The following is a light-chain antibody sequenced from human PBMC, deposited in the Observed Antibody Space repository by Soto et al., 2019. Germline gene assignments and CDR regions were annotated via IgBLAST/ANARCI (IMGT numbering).Light chain of an antibody. V-gene: IGKV3D-15*01. Sequence: ERIMTQSPATMSVSPGESATLSCRASQSVSSNLAWYQQKPGQAPRILIYGTSTRATGIPARFSGSGSGTDLTLTISSLQSEDFAVYYCQQYNNWPLTFGGGTKVDI. J-gene: IGKJ4*02. CDR1: QSVSSN. CDR2: GTS. CDR3: QQYNNWPLT.